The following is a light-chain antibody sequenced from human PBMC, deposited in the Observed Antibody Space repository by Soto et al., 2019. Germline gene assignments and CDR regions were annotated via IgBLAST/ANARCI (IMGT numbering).Light chain of an antibody. Sequence: EIVMTQSPATLSVSPGERATLSCRASEDVGSNLAWYQQKVGQVPRLVIYGASSRATGIPARFSASGSGTEFTLTISSLQSEDFAIYYCQQYNQWPSWTFGHGTKVDI. CDR3: QQYNQWPSWT. CDR2: GAS. J-gene: IGKJ1*01. V-gene: IGKV3-15*01. CDR1: EDVGSN.